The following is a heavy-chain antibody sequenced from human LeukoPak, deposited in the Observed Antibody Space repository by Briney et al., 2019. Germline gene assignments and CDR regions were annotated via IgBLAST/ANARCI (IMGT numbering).Heavy chain of an antibody. CDR3: AKGVYYDSSGYSDY. CDR2: ISGSGGST. Sequence: GGSLRLSCAAPGFTFSSYGMSWVRQAPGKGLEWVSAISGSGGSTYYADSVKGRFTISRDNSKNTLYLQMNSLRAEDTAVYYCAKGVYYDSSGYSDYWGQGTLVTVSS. J-gene: IGHJ4*02. CDR1: GFTFSSYG. D-gene: IGHD3-22*01. V-gene: IGHV3-23*01.